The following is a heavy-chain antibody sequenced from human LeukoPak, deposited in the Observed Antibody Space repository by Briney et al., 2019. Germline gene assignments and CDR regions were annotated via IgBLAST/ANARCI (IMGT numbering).Heavy chain of an antibody. CDR1: GFTFSSYS. J-gene: IGHJ6*02. D-gene: IGHD3-16*01. CDR2: ISSSSSYI. V-gene: IGHV3-21*01. Sequence: PGGSLRLSCAASGFTFSSYSMNWVRQAPGKGLEWVSSISSSSSYIYYAASVKGRFTISRDNAKNSLYLQMNSLRAEDTAVYYCAALRRGKYGMDVWGQGTTVTVSS. CDR3: AALRRGKYGMDV.